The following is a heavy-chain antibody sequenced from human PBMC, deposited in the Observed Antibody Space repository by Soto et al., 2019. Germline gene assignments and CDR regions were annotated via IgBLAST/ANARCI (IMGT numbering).Heavy chain of an antibody. CDR1: GYSFTSYW. Sequence: PGESLKISCKGSGYSFTSYWIGWVRQMPGKGLEWMGIIYPGDSDTRYSPSFQGQVTISADKPISTAYLQWSSLKASDTAMYYCARPASTDILTGYDYYYYGMDVWGQGTTVTVSS. CDR3: ARPASTDILTGYDYYYYGMDV. CDR2: IYPGDSDT. J-gene: IGHJ6*02. D-gene: IGHD3-9*01. V-gene: IGHV5-51*01.